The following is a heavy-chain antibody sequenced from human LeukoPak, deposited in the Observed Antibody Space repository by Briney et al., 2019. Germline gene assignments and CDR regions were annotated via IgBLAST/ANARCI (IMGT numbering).Heavy chain of an antibody. V-gene: IGHV1-18*01. CDR1: GYTFTSYG. CDR2: ISAYNGNT. CDR3: ARGVVGATANDAFDI. D-gene: IGHD1-26*01. J-gene: IGHJ3*02. Sequence: ASVKVSCKASGYTFTSYGISWVRQAPGQELEWMGWISAYNGNTNYAQKLQGRVTMTTDTSTSTAYMELRSLRSDDTAVYYCARGVVGATANDAFDIWGQGTMVTVSS.